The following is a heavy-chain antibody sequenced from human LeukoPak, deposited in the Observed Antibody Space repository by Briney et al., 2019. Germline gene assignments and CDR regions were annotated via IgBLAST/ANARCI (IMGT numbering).Heavy chain of an antibody. J-gene: IGHJ6*03. CDR1: GGSFSGYY. V-gene: IGHV4-34*01. Sequence: PSETLPLTCAVYGGSFSGYYWSWIRQPPGKGLEWIGEINHSGSTNYNPSLKSRVTISVDTSKNQFSLKLSSVTAADTAVYYCARGGTTVTTYYYYYMDVWGKGTTVTVSS. CDR2: INHSGST. D-gene: IGHD4-17*01. CDR3: ARGGTTVTTYYYYYMDV.